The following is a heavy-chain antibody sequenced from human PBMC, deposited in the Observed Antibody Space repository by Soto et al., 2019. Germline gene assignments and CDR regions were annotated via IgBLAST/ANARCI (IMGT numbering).Heavy chain of an antibody. Sequence: QVQLVQSGAEVKKPGSSVKVSCKASGGTFSSYAISWVRQAPGQGLEWMGGIIPIFGTANYAQKFQGRVTITADESTSTAYMELSSLRSEDTAVYYCASCPRYRYGRPTYYYYGMDVWGQGTTVTVSS. CDR1: GGTFSSYA. D-gene: IGHD5-18*01. V-gene: IGHV1-69*01. CDR2: IIPIFGTA. CDR3: ASCPRYRYGRPTYYYYGMDV. J-gene: IGHJ6*02.